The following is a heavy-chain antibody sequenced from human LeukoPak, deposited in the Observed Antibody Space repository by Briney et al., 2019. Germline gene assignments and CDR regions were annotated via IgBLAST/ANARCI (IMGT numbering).Heavy chain of an antibody. V-gene: IGHV3-33*01. CDR3: VRDGVGATTYFGYFDH. Sequence: GGSLRLSCAASGISFSAHGMHWVRQAPGKGLEWVAIIRFDGSTIHYADSVKGRFTISRDNSKNTLYLQMNSLRAEDTAVYYCVRDGVGATTYFGYFDHWGQGNLVTVSS. CDR1: GISFSAHG. J-gene: IGHJ4*02. CDR2: IRFDGSTI. D-gene: IGHD1-26*01.